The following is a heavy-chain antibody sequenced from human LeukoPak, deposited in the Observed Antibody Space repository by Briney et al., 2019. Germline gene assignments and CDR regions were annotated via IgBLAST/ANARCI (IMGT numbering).Heavy chain of an antibody. CDR2: IWYDGSNK. D-gene: IGHD5-24*01. CDR3: AGEDQKRDTYFDY. CDR1: GFTFSSYG. J-gene: IGHJ4*02. V-gene: IGHV3-33*08. Sequence: GSLRLSCAASGFTFSSYGMHWVRQAPGKGLEWVAVIWYDGSNKYYADSVKGRFTISRDNSKNTVYLQMNSLRAEDTAVYYCAGEDQKRDTYFDYWGQGTLVTVSS.